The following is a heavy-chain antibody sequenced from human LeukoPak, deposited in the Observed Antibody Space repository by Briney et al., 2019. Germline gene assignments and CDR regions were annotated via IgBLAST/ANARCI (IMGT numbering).Heavy chain of an antibody. CDR2: ISSSSSTI. Sequence: PGGSLRLSCAASGFTFSSYSMNWVRQAPWKGLEWVSYISSSSSTIYYADSVKGRFTISRDNAKNSLYPQMNSLRAEDTAVYYCARGISLDAFDIWGQGTMVTVSS. CDR3: ARGISLDAFDI. CDR1: GFTFSSYS. V-gene: IGHV3-48*04. J-gene: IGHJ3*02.